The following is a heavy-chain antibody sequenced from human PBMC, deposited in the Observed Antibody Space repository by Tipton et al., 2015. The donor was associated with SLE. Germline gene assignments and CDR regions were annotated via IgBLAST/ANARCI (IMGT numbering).Heavy chain of an antibody. V-gene: IGHV4-39*07. CDR1: GASISTKYYY. D-gene: IGHD6-13*01. CDR3: ATRGSSSWYFFDY. Sequence: TLSLTCTVSGASISTKYYYWGWIRQPPGKGLEWIGSIYYSGSTFYNPSLKSRVTISVDTSKRQFSLKLSSVTAADTAVYYCATRGSSSWYFFDYWGQGTLVTVSS. CDR2: IYYSGST. J-gene: IGHJ4*02.